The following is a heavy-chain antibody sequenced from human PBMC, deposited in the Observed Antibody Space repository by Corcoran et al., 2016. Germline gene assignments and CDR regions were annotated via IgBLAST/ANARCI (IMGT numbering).Heavy chain of an antibody. V-gene: IGHV4-4*07. CDR3: ARGITIFGVVEYYGMDV. D-gene: IGHD3-3*01. Sequence: QVQLQESGPGLVKPSETLSLTCTVSGGSISSYYWSWIRQPAGKGLPWIGRIYTSGSTNYNPSLKSRVTMSVDTSKNQLSLKLSSVTAADAAVYYCARGITIFGVVEYYGMDVWGQGTTVTVSS. CDR1: GGSISSYY. CDR2: IYTSGST. J-gene: IGHJ6*02.